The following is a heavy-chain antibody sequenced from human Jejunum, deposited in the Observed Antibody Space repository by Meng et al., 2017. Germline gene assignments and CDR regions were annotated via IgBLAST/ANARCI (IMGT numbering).Heavy chain of an antibody. V-gene: IGHV3-30*01. Sequence: GESLKISCSASGFTFGGYTMHWVRLAPGKGLEWVAVIIHDATKIYYANSVEGRFTISRDNSKDTLYLQMNSLRAEDTAVYYCARIGYNFNLGNAFEIWGHGTRVTVSS. CDR2: IIHDATKI. J-gene: IGHJ3*02. CDR1: GFTFGGYT. CDR3: ARIGYNFNLGNAFEI. D-gene: IGHD1-1*01.